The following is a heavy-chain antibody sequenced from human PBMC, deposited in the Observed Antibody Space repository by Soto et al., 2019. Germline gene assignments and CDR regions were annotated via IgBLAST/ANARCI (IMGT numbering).Heavy chain of an antibody. D-gene: IGHD3-9*01. CDR3: AKDLGSGYLFDY. CDR1: GYTFLKYG. Sequence: ASVKVSCKASGYTFLKYGINWVRQAPGQGLEWMGGIQTDNDHASFAQKFEGRVTMTTDTSTRTVYMELRDLSSDDTAVYYCAKDLGSGYLFDYWGQGTPVTVSS. J-gene: IGHJ4*02. CDR2: IQTDNDHA. V-gene: IGHV1-18*01.